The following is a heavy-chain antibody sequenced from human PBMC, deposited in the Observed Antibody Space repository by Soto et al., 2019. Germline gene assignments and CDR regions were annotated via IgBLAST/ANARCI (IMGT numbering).Heavy chain of an antibody. Sequence: GASVKVSGKASGYTFTSYDINWVRQATGQGLEWMGGIIPIFGTANYAQKFQGRVTITADKSTSTAYMELSSLRSEDTAVYYCARDDGYNSLYFDYWGQGTLVTVSS. D-gene: IGHD5-12*01. CDR2: IIPIFGTA. V-gene: IGHV1-69*06. CDR3: ARDDGYNSLYFDY. CDR1: GYTFTSYD. J-gene: IGHJ4*02.